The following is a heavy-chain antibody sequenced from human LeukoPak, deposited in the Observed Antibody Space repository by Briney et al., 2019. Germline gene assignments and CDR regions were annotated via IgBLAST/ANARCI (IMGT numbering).Heavy chain of an antibody. CDR1: GFTSSSYG. CDR3: AKEHIVATMICGMDV. Sequence: GGSQRLSCAASGFTSSSYGMHWVRQAPGKGLEWVAVISYDGSNKYYADSVKGRFTISRDNSKNTLYLQMNSLRAEDTAVFYCAKEHIVATMICGMDVWGQGTTVTVSS. V-gene: IGHV3-30*18. CDR2: ISYDGSNK. D-gene: IGHD5-12*01. J-gene: IGHJ6*02.